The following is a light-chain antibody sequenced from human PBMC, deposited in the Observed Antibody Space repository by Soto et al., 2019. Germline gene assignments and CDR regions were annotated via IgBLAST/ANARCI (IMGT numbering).Light chain of an antibody. V-gene: IGKV3-20*01. CDR1: QSVSSNY. J-gene: IGKJ1*01. Sequence: EIVLTQSPGTLSLSPGERATLSCRASQSVSSNYLGWYQQKPGQAPRLLIYASSSRATGIPDRFSGSGSGTDFTLTISRLEPEDFAVYYCQQYVTSSPRTFGQGTKVDIK. CDR3: QQYVTSSPRT. CDR2: ASS.